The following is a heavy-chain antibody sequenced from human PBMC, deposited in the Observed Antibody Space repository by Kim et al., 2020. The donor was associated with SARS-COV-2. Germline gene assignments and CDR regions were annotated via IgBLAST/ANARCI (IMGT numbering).Heavy chain of an antibody. Sequence: GGSLRLSCAASGFTFSSYAMSWVRQAPGKGLEWVSAISGSGGRTYYADSVKGRSTISRDNSKNTLYLQMNSLRAEDTAVYYCAKDVQQLDGTFDYWGQGTLVTVSS. J-gene: IGHJ4*02. CDR3: AKDVQQLDGTFDY. D-gene: IGHD6-13*01. CDR1: GFTFSSYA. V-gene: IGHV3-23*01. CDR2: ISGSGGRT.